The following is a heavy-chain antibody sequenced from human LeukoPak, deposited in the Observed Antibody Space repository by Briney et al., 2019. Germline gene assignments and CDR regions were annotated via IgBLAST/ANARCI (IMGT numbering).Heavy chain of an antibody. CDR1: GFTFSSYA. CDR2: ISYDGSNK. V-gene: IGHV3-30*04. CDR3: TREAAERDAFDI. D-gene: IGHD6-13*01. Sequence: GGSLRLSCAASGFTFSSYAMHWVRQAPGKGLEWVAVISYDGSNKYYADSVKGRFTISGDNSKNTLYLQMNSLRAEDTAVYYATREAAERDAFDIWGQGTMVTVSS. J-gene: IGHJ3*02.